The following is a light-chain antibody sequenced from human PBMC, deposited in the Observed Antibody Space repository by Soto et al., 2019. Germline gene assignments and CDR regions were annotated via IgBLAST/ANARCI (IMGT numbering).Light chain of an antibody. CDR2: AAS. Sequence: DIQLTQSPSSLSAYVGDRVTIACRASQGISNYLAWFQQKPGKVPKLLIFAASALQSGVPSRFSGSGSGTDFTLTIGGLQPEDVATYYCQTYDTAPAWAFGHGTKVDIK. J-gene: IGKJ1*01. CDR1: QGISNY. CDR3: QTYDTAPAWA. V-gene: IGKV1-27*01.